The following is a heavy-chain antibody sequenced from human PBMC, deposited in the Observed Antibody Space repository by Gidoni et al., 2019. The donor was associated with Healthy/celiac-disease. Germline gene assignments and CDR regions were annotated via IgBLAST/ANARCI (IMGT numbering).Heavy chain of an antibody. CDR2: IYYSGST. V-gene: IGHV4-31*03. CDR3: ARVRVGATAYFQH. CDR1: GGSISSGGYY. Sequence: QVQLQESGPGLVKPSQTLYLTCTVSGGSISSGGYYWSWLRQHPGKGLEWIGYIYYSGSTYYNPSLKSRVTISVDTSKNQFSLKLSSVTAADTAVYYCARVRVGATAYFQHWGQGTLVTVSS. D-gene: IGHD1-26*01. J-gene: IGHJ1*01.